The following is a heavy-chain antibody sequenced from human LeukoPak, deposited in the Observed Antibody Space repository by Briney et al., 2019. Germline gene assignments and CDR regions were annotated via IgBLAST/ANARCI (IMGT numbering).Heavy chain of an antibody. CDR2: MYLSGNT. CDR1: GASISSGRNC. Sequence: SQTLSLTCTVSGASISSGRNCWGWIRQPAGKGLEWIGRMYLSGNTNYNPSLKSRVTILVDTSKNQFSLKLSSVTAADTALYYCARDVYDSSGYYLDYWGQGTLVTVSS. CDR3: ARDVYDSSGYYLDY. V-gene: IGHV4-61*02. J-gene: IGHJ4*02. D-gene: IGHD3-22*01.